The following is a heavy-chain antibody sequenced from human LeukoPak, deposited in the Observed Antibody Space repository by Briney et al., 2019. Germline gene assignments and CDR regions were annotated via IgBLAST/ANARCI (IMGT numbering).Heavy chain of an antibody. V-gene: IGHV1-69*06. CDR2: IIPMFGTA. CDR1: GGTFSSYE. Sequence: GASVKVSCKASGGTFSSYEISWVRQAPGQGLEWMGGIIPMFGTAKYAQKFQGRVTITADKSTSTAYMELSSLRSDDTAVYYCARGRSGFGLRLGERYYSYYYMDVWDKGTTVTVSS. CDR3: ARGRSGFGLRLGERYYSYYYMDV. D-gene: IGHD3-16*01. J-gene: IGHJ6*03.